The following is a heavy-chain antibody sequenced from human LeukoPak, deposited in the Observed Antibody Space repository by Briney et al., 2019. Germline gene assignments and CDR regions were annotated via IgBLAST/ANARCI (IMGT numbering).Heavy chain of an antibody. CDR3: TKTSGSCNNYFDS. CDR1: GFTFSSYW. V-gene: IGHV3-53*01. CDR2: IYSGGTT. D-gene: IGHD1-26*01. J-gene: IGHJ4*02. Sequence: GGSLRLSCAASGFTFSSYWMHWVRQAPGKGLEWVSVIYSGGTTYYADCMMRGFTISRDNSKNKLYLQMKSLRADETAVYCCTKTSGSCNNYFDSWGQGTLVTVSS.